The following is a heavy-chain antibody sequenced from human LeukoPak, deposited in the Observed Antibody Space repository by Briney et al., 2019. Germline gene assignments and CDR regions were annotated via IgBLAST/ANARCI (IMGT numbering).Heavy chain of an antibody. CDR2: INAGNGNT. CDR1: GHTFTSYA. Sequence: ASVKVSCKASGHTFTSYAMHWVRQAPGQRLEWMGWINAGNGNTKYSQKFQGRVTITRDTSASTAYMELSSLRSGDTAVYYCARRKYSSGWYSDYYYGMDVWGQGTTVTVSS. CDR3: ARRKYSSGWYSDYYYGMDV. D-gene: IGHD6-19*01. J-gene: IGHJ6*02. V-gene: IGHV1-3*01.